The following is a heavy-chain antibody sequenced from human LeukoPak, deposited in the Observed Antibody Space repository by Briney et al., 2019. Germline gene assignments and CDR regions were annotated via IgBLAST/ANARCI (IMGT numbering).Heavy chain of an antibody. CDR2: IYYSGST. D-gene: IGHD3-10*01. CDR1: GGSISSSNYY. J-gene: IGHJ6*03. CDR3: ARVPPTYGSGMAYYYYYYMDV. Sequence: SETLSLTCTVSGGSISSSNYYWGWIRQPPGKGLEWIGSIYYSGSTYYNPSLKSRVTISVDTSKNQFSLKLSSVTAADTAVYYCARVPPTYGSGMAYYYYYYMDVWGRGTTVTVSS. V-gene: IGHV4-39*07.